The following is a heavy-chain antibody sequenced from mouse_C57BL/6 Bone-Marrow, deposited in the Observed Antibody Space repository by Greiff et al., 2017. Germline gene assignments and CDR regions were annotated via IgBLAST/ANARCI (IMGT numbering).Heavy chain of an antibody. D-gene: IGHD4-1*01. J-gene: IGHJ3*01. CDR2: IYPGSGGT. CDR1: GYTFTSYW. CDR3: ARSGLHWDWFAY. V-gene: IGHV1-55*01. Sequence: VQLQQPGAELVKPGASVKMSCKASGYTFTSYWITWVKQRPGQGLEWIGDIYPGSGGTNYNEKFKSKATLTVDTSASTAYMQLRSLTSEDSAVSVFARSGLHWDWFAYWGQGTLVTVSA.